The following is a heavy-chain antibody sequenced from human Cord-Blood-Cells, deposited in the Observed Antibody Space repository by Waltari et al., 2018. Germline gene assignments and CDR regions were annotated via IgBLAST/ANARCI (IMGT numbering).Heavy chain of an antibody. J-gene: IGHJ4*02. CDR1: GYSISSGYY. CDR2: IYHSGST. V-gene: IGHV4-38-2*01. CDR3: ARLWLRYFDY. Sequence: QVQLQESGPGLVKPSETLSLTCAVSGYSISSGYYWGWIRQPPGKGLEWIGSIYHSGSTYYNPSLKSQVTISVDTSRNQFSLKLSSVTAADAAVYYCARLWLRYFDYWGQGTLVTVSS. D-gene: IGHD5-12*01.